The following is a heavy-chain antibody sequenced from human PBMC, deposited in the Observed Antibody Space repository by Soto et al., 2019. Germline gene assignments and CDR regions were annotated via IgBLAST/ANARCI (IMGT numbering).Heavy chain of an antibody. CDR1: GGTFSSYA. D-gene: IGHD3-22*01. J-gene: IGHJ6*02. CDR3: ARAGNGYYDSSGYYFLGMDV. Sequence: QVQLVQSGAEVKKPGSSVKVSCKASGGTFSSYAISWVRQAPGQGLEWMGGIIPIFGTANYAQKFQGRVTITADETTRTAYVERSSLRSEDTAVYYCARAGNGYYDSSGYYFLGMDVWGQGTTVTVSS. V-gene: IGHV1-69*12. CDR2: IIPIFGTA.